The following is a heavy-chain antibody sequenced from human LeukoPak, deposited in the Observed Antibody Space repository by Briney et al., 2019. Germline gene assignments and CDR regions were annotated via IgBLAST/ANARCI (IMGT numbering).Heavy chain of an antibody. CDR1: GFTVSANY. V-gene: IGHV3-11*04. Sequence: GGSLRLSCAASGFTVSANYMSWVRQAPGKGLEWVSYISSSGSTIYYADSVKGRFTISRDNAKNSLYLQMNSLRAEDTAVYYCARETLGITGLFDYWGQGTLVTVSS. J-gene: IGHJ4*02. CDR3: ARETLGITGLFDY. D-gene: IGHD1-20*01. CDR2: ISSSGSTI.